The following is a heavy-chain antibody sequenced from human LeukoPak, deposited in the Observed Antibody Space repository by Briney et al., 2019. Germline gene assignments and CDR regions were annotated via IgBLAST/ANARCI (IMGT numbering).Heavy chain of an antibody. CDR2: ISSSSSTI. CDR3: ARDGGGSYQGLYYYYYYYMDV. D-gene: IGHD1-26*01. J-gene: IGHJ6*03. Sequence: GGSLRLSCAASGFTFSSYSMNWVRQAPGKGLEWVSYISSSSSTIYYADSVKGRFTISRDNAKNSLYLQMNSLRAEDTAVYYCARDGGGSYQGLYYYYYYYMDVWGKGTTVTVSS. V-gene: IGHV3-48*01. CDR1: GFTFSSYS.